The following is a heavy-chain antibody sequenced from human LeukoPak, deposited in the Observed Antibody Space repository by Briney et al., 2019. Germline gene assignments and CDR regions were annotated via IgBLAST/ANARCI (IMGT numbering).Heavy chain of an antibody. CDR1: GGSISSYY. D-gene: IGHD3-10*01. Sequence: SETLSFTCTVSGGSISSYYWSWIRQPAGKGLEWIGRIYTSGSTNYNPSLKSRVTMSVDTSKNQFSLKLSSVTAADTAVYYCARDFSVDYYGSGARPKYWYFDLWGRGTLVTVSS. V-gene: IGHV4-4*07. CDR3: ARDFSVDYYGSGARPKYWYFDL. CDR2: IYTSGST. J-gene: IGHJ2*01.